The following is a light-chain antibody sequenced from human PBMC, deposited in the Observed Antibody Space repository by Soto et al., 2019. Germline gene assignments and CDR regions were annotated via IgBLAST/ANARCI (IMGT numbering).Light chain of an antibody. V-gene: IGKV2-28*01. J-gene: IGKJ3*01. Sequence: DIVMTQSPLSLPVTPGEPASISCRSSQSLLHSNGYNYLDWYLQKPGQSPQLLIYLGSNRASGVPDRFSGSGSGTDFTLKISRVEAADVGVYYCMQALRTPFTFGPGTKVYIK. CDR2: LGS. CDR1: QSLLHSNGYNY. CDR3: MQALRTPFT.